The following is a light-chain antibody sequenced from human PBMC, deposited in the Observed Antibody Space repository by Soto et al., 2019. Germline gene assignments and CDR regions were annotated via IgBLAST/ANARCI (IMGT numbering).Light chain of an antibody. Sequence: QSVLTQAPSASASLGASVKLTCTLSSGHSSYAITWHQQQPEKGPRFLMKLHSDGSHNKGDGIPDRFSGSSSGAERCLTISSLQSEDEADYYCQTWGTDTVVFGGGTKVTVL. CDR2: LHSDGSH. CDR1: SGHSSYA. CDR3: QTWGTDTVV. V-gene: IGLV4-69*01. J-gene: IGLJ2*01.